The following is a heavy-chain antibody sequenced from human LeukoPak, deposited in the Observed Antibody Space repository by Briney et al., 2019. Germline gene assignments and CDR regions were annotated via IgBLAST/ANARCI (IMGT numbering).Heavy chain of an antibody. V-gene: IGHV1-18*01. J-gene: IGHJ4*02. CDR3: ARDGSGTWNDY. CDR2: INAYNGDT. Sequence: ASVKVSCKASGYTFTSFGFSRVRQAPGHGLVWMGWINAYNGDTNYAQNLRGRVTVTTDTSTSKAYMELRSLRSDDTAVYYCARDGSGTWNDYWGQGTPVTVSS. CDR1: GYTFTSFG. D-gene: IGHD3-10*01.